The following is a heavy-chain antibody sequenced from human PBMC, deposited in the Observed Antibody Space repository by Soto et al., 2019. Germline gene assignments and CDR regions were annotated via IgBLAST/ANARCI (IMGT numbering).Heavy chain of an antibody. CDR3: ALAPGYCSGGSCYGGPIDY. CDR1: GGTFSSYA. CDR2: IIPIFGTA. Sequence: QVQLVQSGAEVKKPGSSVKVSCKASGGTFSSYAISWVRQAPGQGLEWMGGIIPIFGTANYAQKFQGRVTITADESTSTAYMELSSLRSEDTDVYYCALAPGYCSGGSCYGGPIDYWGQGTLVTVSS. D-gene: IGHD2-15*01. V-gene: IGHV1-69*12. J-gene: IGHJ4*02.